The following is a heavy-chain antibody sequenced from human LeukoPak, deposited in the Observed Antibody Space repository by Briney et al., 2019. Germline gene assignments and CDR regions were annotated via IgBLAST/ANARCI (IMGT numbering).Heavy chain of an antibody. J-gene: IGHJ4*02. CDR2: VSGSGDST. Sequence: GSLRLSCAASGFTFNNYAMSWVRQAAGKGLEWVSRVSGSGDSTSNADSVKGWFTISRDNSKNTLYLQMNSLRAEDTALYYCARDDAPGGGYLDYWGQGTLVTVSS. CDR1: GFTFNNYA. D-gene: IGHD2-8*01. CDR3: ARDDAPGGGYLDY. V-gene: IGHV3-23*01.